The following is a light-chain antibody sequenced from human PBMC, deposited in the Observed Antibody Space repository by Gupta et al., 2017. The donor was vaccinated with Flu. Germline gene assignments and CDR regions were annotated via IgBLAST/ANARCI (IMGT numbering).Light chain of an antibody. CDR1: QSISSY. CDR2: DAS. Sequence: IVLTQFPATLALSPGERATLSCRASQSISSYLAWYQQKPGQAPRLLIYDASNRAPGIPARFSGSGSGADFTLTISNREPEDFAVYYCQQRSDYWTFGQGTKVEI. J-gene: IGKJ1*01. V-gene: IGKV3-11*01. CDR3: QQRSDYWT.